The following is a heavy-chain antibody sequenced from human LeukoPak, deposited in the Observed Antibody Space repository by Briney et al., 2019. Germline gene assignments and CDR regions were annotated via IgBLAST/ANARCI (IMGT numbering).Heavy chain of an antibody. V-gene: IGHV1-69*05. CDR3: ARLGYCSSTSCGY. CDR2: IIPIFGTA. J-gene: IGHJ4*02. Sequence: SVRVSCKASGGTFSSYAISWVRQAPGQGLEWMGGIIPIFGTANYAQKFQGRVTITTDESTSTAYMELSSLRSEDTAVYYCARLGYCSSTSCGYWGQGTLVTVSS. D-gene: IGHD2-2*01. CDR1: GGTFSSYA.